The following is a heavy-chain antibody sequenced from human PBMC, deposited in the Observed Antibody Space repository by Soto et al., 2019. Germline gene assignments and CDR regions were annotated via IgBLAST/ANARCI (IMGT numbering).Heavy chain of an antibody. CDR3: ARGLNGYLHYFDY. CDR1: VYTFNSYA. Sequence: ASVKVSCKASVYTFNSYAIHWVRQAPGQRLEWMGWINAGNGNTKYSQKFQGRVTITRDTSASTAYMELSSLRSEDTAVYYCARGLNGYLHYFDYWGQGTPVTVSS. CDR2: INAGNGNT. V-gene: IGHV1-3*01. J-gene: IGHJ4*02. D-gene: IGHD5-18*01.